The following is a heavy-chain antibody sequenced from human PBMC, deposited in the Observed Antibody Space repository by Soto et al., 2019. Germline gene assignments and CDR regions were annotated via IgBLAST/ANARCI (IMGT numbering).Heavy chain of an antibody. CDR2: IYYSGST. J-gene: IGHJ6*02. CDR1: GGSISSGGYY. D-gene: IGHD2-2*01. CDR3: ARNRYCSSTSCYSLGWFYGMDV. V-gene: IGHV4-31*03. Sequence: SETLSLTCTVSGGSISSGGYYWSWIRQHPGKGLEWIGYIYYSGSTYYNPSLKSRVTISVDTSKNQFSLKLSSVTAADTAVYYCARNRYCSSTSCYSLGWFYGMDVWGQGTTVTV.